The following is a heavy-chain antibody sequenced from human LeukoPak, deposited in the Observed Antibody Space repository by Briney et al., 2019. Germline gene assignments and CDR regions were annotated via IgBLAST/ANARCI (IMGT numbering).Heavy chain of an antibody. J-gene: IGHJ4*02. CDR2: ISGNSGST. D-gene: IGHD1-14*01. V-gene: IGHV3-23*01. CDR3: ARGVEPLAANTLAY. CDR1: GFTFSSYA. Sequence: PGGSLRLSCAASGFTFSSYAMNWVRQAPGKGLEWVSAISGNSGSTYYADSVKGRFTISRDNSKNTLYLQMNSLSPDDTAVYYCARGVEPLAANTLAYWGQGTLVTVSS.